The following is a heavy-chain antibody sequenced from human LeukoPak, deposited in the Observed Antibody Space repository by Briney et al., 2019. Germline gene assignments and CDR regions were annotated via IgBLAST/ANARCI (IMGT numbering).Heavy chain of an antibody. J-gene: IGHJ4*02. V-gene: IGHV3-49*04. Sequence: PGGSLRLSCTTSGFTLGDYVMSWVRQAPGKGLEWVGFIRSKAYGGTTEYAASVKGRFTISRDDSKSIAYLQMNSLKTEDTAVYYCTRDRRKGAPNNDYWGQGTLVTVSS. CDR1: GFTLGDYV. CDR2: IRSKAYGGTT. CDR3: TRDRRKGAPNNDY.